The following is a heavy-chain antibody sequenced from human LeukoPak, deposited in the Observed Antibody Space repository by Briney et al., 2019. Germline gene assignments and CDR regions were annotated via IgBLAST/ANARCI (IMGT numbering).Heavy chain of an antibody. Sequence: ASVKVSCKASGYTFTAYGINWVRQAPGQGLEWMGWISAYDGSTKYAQNFQGRVTMTTDSSASTAYMELRSLRSDDTAVYYCARACSGGSCYSDNWIDPWGQGTLVTVSS. J-gene: IGHJ5*02. D-gene: IGHD2-15*01. CDR1: GYTFTAYG. CDR2: ISAYDGST. V-gene: IGHV1-18*01. CDR3: ARACSGGSCYSDNWIDP.